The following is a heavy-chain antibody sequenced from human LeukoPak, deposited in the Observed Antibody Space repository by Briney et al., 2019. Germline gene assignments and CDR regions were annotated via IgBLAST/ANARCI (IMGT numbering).Heavy chain of an antibody. D-gene: IGHD6-13*01. CDR3: TRDEAAATS. V-gene: IGHV3-7*01. J-gene: IGHJ4*02. CDR1: GFTFSNYW. CDR2: IKQDGREK. Sequence: PGGSLRLSCAGSGFTFSNYWMSWVRQAPGKGPEWVANIKQDGREKHYVDSVKGRFTISRDNAKSSLYLQMNSLRAEDTAVYYCTRDEAAATSWGQGTLVTVSS.